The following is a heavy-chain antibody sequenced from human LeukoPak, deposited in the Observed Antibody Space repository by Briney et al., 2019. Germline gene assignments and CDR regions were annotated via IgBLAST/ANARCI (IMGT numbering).Heavy chain of an antibody. Sequence: SETLSLTCTVSGGSISSYYWSWIRQPPGKGLEWIGYTYYSGSTNYNPSLKSRVTISVDTSKNQFSLKLTSVTAADTAVYYCARVRSAFDPWGQGTMVTVSS. V-gene: IGHV4-59*12. CDR3: ARVRSAFDP. CDR2: TYYSGST. CDR1: GGSISSYY. J-gene: IGHJ3*01. D-gene: IGHD3-3*01.